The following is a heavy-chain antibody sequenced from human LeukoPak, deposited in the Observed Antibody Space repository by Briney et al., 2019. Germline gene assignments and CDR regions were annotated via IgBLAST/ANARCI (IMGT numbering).Heavy chain of an antibody. J-gene: IGHJ5*02. CDR2: IYYSGST. CDR1: GGSISSTSYY. CDR3: ARHLQGGQQLAPWVT. Sequence: SETLSLTCTVSGGSISSTSYYWGWIRQPPGKGLEWIGSIYYSGSTYYNPSLKSRVTISVDTSKNQFSLKLSSVTAADTAVYYCARHLQGGQQLAPWVTWGQGTLVTVSS. V-gene: IGHV4-39*01. D-gene: IGHD6-13*01.